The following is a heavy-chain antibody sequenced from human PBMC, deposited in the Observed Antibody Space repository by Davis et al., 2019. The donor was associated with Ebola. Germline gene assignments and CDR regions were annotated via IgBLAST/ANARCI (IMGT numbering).Heavy chain of an antibody. CDR2: IYYSGST. CDR3: ARHGGILDFWSGYYSNWFDP. V-gene: IGHV4-59*08. D-gene: IGHD3-3*01. Sequence: MPSETLSLTCTVSGGSISSYYWSWIRQPPGKGLEWIGYIYYSGSTNYNPSLKSRVTISVDTSKNQFSLKLSSVTAADTAVYYCARHGGILDFWSGYYSNWFDPWGQGTLVTVSS. CDR1: GGSISSYY. J-gene: IGHJ5*02.